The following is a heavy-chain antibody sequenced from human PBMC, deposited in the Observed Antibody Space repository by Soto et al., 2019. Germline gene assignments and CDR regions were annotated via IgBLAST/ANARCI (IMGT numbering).Heavy chain of an antibody. V-gene: IGHV2-5*02. D-gene: IGHD1-20*01. CDR2: IYWDDDK. CDR3: AHRRGGYNWDDAHFDY. Sequence: QITLKESGPTLVKPTQALALTCTFSGFSLSTSGVGVGWIRQPPGKALEWLALIYWDDDKRYSPSLMSRLTITKDHSRNQVVLKMTNMDPVDTATYYCAHRRGGYNWDDAHFDYWGQGTLVTVSS. CDR1: GFSLSTSGVG. J-gene: IGHJ4*02.